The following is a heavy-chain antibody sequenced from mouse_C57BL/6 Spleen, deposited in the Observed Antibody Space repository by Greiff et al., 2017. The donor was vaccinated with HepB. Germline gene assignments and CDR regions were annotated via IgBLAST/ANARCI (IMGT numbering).Heavy chain of an antibody. J-gene: IGHJ4*01. CDR2: IYPGNGDT. D-gene: IGHD2-5*01. CDR1: GYTLTSYN. V-gene: IGHV1-12*01. Sequence: QVTLKESGAELVRPGASVKMSCKASGYTLTSYNMHWVKQTPRQGLEWIGAIYPGNGDTSYNQKFKGKATLTVDKSSSTAYMQLSSLTSEDSAVYFCARGSNSYYYAMDYWGQGTSVTVSS. CDR3: ARGSNSYYYAMDY.